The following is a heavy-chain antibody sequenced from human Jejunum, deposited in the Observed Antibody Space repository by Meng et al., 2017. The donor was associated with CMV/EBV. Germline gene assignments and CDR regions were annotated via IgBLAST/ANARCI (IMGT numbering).Heavy chain of an antibody. V-gene: IGHV1-69*10. CDR2: IIPILGIT. Sequence: ASGVTLKTYAITWVRQTPGHGLEWMGGIIPILGITNYAQKFEGRVTISADKSTTTSYLELTGLRSEDTAVYYCARHFNYDFWGGYFDFWGQGTLVTVSA. J-gene: IGHJ4*02. CDR1: GVTLKTYA. D-gene: IGHD3-3*01. CDR3: ARHFNYDFWGGYFDF.